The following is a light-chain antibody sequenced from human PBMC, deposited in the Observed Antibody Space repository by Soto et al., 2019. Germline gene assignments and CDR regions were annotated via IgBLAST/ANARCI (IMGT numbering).Light chain of an antibody. V-gene: IGKV4-1*01. Sequence: DIVMTQSPDSLAVSVGERATINCKSSQSVLYSSNNKNYLAWYQQKPGQPPKLLIYWASTRESGVPDRFSGSGSGTDFTLTISSLQAEDVAVYYCQQYYSTPRTFGQGTKLEIK. CDR2: WAS. CDR3: QQYYSTPRT. J-gene: IGKJ2*01. CDR1: QSVLYSSNNKNY.